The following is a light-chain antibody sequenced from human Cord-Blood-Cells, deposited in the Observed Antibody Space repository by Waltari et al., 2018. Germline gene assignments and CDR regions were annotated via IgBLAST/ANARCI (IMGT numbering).Light chain of an antibody. Sequence: EIVLTQSPATLSLSPGGRATLPCRASQSVSSYLAWYQQKPGQAPRLLIYDASNRATGIPARFSGSGSGTDFTLTISSLEPEDFAVYYCQQRSNWPLYTFGQGTKLKIK. CDR2: DAS. V-gene: IGKV3-11*01. J-gene: IGKJ2*01. CDR3: QQRSNWPLYT. CDR1: QSVSSY.